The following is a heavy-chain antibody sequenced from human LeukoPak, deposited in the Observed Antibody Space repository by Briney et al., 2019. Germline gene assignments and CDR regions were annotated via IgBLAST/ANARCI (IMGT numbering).Heavy chain of an antibody. V-gene: IGHV1-18*01. CDR2: ISAYNGNT. D-gene: IGHD5-12*01. Sequence: ASVKLSCKASGYTFTSYGISWVRQAPGQGLEWMGWISAYNGNTNYAQKLQGRVTMTTDTSTSTAYMELRSLRSDDTAVYYCARERYSGYSNTLSYWGQGTLVTVSS. CDR3: ARERYSGYSNTLSY. J-gene: IGHJ4*02. CDR1: GYTFTSYG.